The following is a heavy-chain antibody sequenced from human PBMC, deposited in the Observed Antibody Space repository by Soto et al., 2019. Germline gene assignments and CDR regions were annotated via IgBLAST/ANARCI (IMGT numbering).Heavy chain of an antibody. D-gene: IGHD6-19*01. CDR2: IYGDDNK. CDR1: GFSLSTSGVG. V-gene: IGHV2-5*02. J-gene: IGHJ4*02. Sequence: QITLKESGPTLVKPTQTLTLTCTFSGFSLSTSGVGVAWIRQPPGKALEWLALIYGDDNKRYSPSLKNRLTITKSTSKNQVVLTMTHPDPMDTATYYCAHDVPGWYGFHSWVQGALVTVSS. CDR3: AHDVPGWYGFHS.